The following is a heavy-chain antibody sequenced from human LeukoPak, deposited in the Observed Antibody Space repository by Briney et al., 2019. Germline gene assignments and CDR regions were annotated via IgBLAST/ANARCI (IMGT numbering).Heavy chain of an antibody. CDR3: ARHPLLGNHFDI. Sequence: SQTLSLTCTVSGGSISSGSYYWSWIRQPAGKGLEWIGRIYTSGGTNYNPSLKSRVTISVDTSKNQFSLKLSSVTAADTAVYYCARHPLLGNHFDIWGQGTMVTVSS. D-gene: IGHD1-14*01. CDR1: GGSISSGSYY. CDR2: IYTSGGT. V-gene: IGHV4-61*02. J-gene: IGHJ3*02.